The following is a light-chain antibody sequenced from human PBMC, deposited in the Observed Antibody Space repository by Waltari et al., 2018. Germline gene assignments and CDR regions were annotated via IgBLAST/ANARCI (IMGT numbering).Light chain of an antibody. V-gene: IGKV3-11*01. CDR2: DAS. Sequence: DIVLTQSPATLSLSPGERATLSCRASQSVSSYLAWYQQKPGQAPRLLIYDASNRATGIPARFSGSGSGTDFTLTISSLEPEDFAVYYCQQRSNWPPPSITFGQGTRLEIK. J-gene: IGKJ5*01. CDR1: QSVSSY. CDR3: QQRSNWPPPSIT.